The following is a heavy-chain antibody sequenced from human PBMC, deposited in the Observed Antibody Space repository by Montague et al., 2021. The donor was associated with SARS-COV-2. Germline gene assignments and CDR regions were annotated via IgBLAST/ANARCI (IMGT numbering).Heavy chain of an antibody. V-gene: IGHV4-39*01. D-gene: IGHD6-13*01. CDR3: GRLVSSSSWYGGYYYGMDV. Sequence: SXTLSLTCTVSGGSISSSSYYWGWIRQPPGKGLEWIGCIYYSGSTYHYPSLKSRVTISVDTSKNQFSLKLSSVTAADTAVYYCGRLVSSSSWYGGYYYGMDVWGQGTTVTVSS. J-gene: IGHJ6*02. CDR2: IYYSGST. CDR1: GGSISSSSYY.